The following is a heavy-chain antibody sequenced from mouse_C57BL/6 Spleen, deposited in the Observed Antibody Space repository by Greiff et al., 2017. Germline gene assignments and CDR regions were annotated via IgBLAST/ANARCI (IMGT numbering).Heavy chain of an antibody. J-gene: IGHJ2*01. Sequence: QVQLLQPGAELVMPGASVKLSCTASGYPFTSYWLHWVKQTPGQGLEWIGEIDPSDRYTTYTQKFKGKFTLTVDKSSSTAYMQLSSLTSEGSAVYFCARSYGSRRDSFDYWGQGTTL. D-gene: IGHD1-1*01. CDR1: GYPFTSYW. CDR2: IDPSDRYT. V-gene: IGHV1-69*01. CDR3: ARSYGSRRDSFDY.